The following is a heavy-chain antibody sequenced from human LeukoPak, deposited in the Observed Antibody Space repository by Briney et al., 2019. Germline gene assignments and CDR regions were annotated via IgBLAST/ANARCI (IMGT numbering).Heavy chain of an antibody. CDR2: IYYSGST. CDR1: GGSISGYY. J-gene: IGHJ6*02. V-gene: IGHV4-59*01. CDR3: ASLYPQRLRGSGSYPYYYYGMDV. Sequence: SETLSLTCTVSGGSISGYYWSWIRQPPGKGLEWIGYIYYSGSTNYNPSLKSRVTISVDTSKNQFSLKLSSVTAADTAVYYCASLYPQRLRGSGSYPYYYYGMDVWGQGTTVTVSS. D-gene: IGHD3-10*01.